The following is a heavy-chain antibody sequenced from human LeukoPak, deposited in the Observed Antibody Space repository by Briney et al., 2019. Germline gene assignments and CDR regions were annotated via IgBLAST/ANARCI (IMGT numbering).Heavy chain of an antibody. V-gene: IGHV1-2*02. CDR3: ARVEAGTPRWNY. J-gene: IGHJ4*02. CDR1: GYTFTGYY. Sequence: ASVKVSCKASGYTFTGYYIHCVRQAPGQGLEWMGWINPNSGDTKYGQKFQGRVTLTRDTPSSIAYMDLSSLTSDDTAVYYCARVEAGTPRWNYWGQGTLVSVSS. D-gene: IGHD6-19*01. CDR2: INPNSGDT.